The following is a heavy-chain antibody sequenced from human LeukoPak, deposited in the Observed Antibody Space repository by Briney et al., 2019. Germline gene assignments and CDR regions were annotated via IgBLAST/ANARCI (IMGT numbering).Heavy chain of an antibody. J-gene: IGHJ4*02. CDR3: TTDRLAARQY. Sequence: GGSLRLSCAASGFTFSNAWMSWARHAPGNGLEWVGRIKRKTEGGTTDYAAPVKGRFTISRDHSKNTLYLQMNSLKTGDTAVYYCTTDRLAARQYWGQGTLVTVSS. D-gene: IGHD6-6*01. CDR1: GFTFSNAW. V-gene: IGHV3-15*01. CDR2: IKRKTEGGTT.